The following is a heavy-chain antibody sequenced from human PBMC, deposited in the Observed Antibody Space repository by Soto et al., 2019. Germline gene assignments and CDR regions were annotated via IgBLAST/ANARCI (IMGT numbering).Heavy chain of an antibody. CDR1: GFTFSSSW. D-gene: IGHD6-19*01. J-gene: IGHJ4*02. CDR2: INSGASTT. CDR3: ARGPSGWFGYDY. V-gene: IGHV3-74*01. Sequence: EVQLVESGGGLVQPGGSLRLSCAASGFTFSSSWMHWVRQAPGKGLVWVSRINSGASTTNYADSVKRRFTISRDNAKNTLYLQMDSLTAEDTAVYYCARGPSGWFGYDYWGQGTLVTVSS.